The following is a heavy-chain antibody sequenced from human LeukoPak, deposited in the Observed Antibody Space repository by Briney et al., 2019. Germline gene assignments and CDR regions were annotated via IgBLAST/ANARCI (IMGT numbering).Heavy chain of an antibody. CDR1: GFTFSDYY. D-gene: IGHD1-20*01. J-gene: IGHJ4*02. V-gene: IGHV3-11*01. Sequence: PGGSLRLSCAASGFTFSDYYMSWIRQAPGKGLEWVSYISSSGSTIYYADSVKGRFTISRDNAKNSLYLQMNSLRAEDTAVYYCAKKMSITAASQVDYWGQGTLVTVSS. CDR3: AKKMSITAASQVDY. CDR2: ISSSGSTI.